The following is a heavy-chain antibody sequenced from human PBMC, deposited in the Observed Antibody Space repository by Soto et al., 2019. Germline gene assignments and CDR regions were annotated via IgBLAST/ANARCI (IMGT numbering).Heavy chain of an antibody. CDR3: VRYSRSVGGSYRPDY. D-gene: IGHD3-16*02. CDR1: GFTFSSYW. Sequence: EVQLVESGGGLAQPGGSLRLSCAASGFTFSSYWMHWVRQVPEKGLVWVSRINSDGSITNYADAVKGRFTISRDNVKNTLYLQMNSLRAEDTAVYYCVRYSRSVGGSYRPDYWGQGTLVTVSS. J-gene: IGHJ4*02. V-gene: IGHV3-74*01. CDR2: INSDGSIT.